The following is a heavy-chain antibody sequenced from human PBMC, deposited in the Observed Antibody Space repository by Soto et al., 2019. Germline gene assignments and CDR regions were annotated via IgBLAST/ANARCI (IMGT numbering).Heavy chain of an antibody. Sequence: SETLSLTCAFYGGSFSGYDWRLIRQPPGKGLEWIGEINHSGSTNYNPSLKSRVTISVDTSKNQFSLKLSSVTAADTAVYYCARAEMTTVTTDWFDPWGQGTLVTVSS. CDR1: GGSFSGYD. J-gene: IGHJ5*02. CDR2: INHSGST. CDR3: ARAEMTTVTTDWFDP. V-gene: IGHV4-34*01. D-gene: IGHD4-17*01.